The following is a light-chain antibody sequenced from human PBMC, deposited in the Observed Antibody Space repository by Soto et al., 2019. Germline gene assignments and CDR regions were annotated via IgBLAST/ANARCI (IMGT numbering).Light chain of an antibody. V-gene: IGLV2-14*01. CDR2: DVS. J-gene: IGLJ2*01. Sequence: QSALTQPASVSGSPGQSITISCTGTSSDVGGYNYVSWYQQHPGKVPKLMIYDVSNRPSGVSNRFSASKSGNTASLTISGFQAEDEADYYCSSYTSSSSLVFGGGTKLTVL. CDR3: SSYTSSSSLV. CDR1: SSDVGGYNY.